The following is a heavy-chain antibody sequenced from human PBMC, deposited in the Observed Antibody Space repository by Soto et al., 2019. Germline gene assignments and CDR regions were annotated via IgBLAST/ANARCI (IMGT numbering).Heavy chain of an antibody. Sequence: QVQLVQSGAEVKKPGASVKVSCKASGYTVTRHYMHWVRQAPGQGLEWMGIIDPSGGSTTYAQKFQYRVTMTRDMSTRTVYMELSSLRSDDTAIYYCTRGSTVVTLDYFDSWGQGTLVTVSS. D-gene: IGHD2-21*02. CDR2: IDPSGGST. V-gene: IGHV1-46*03. J-gene: IGHJ4*02. CDR3: TRGSTVVTLDYFDS. CDR1: GYTVTRHY.